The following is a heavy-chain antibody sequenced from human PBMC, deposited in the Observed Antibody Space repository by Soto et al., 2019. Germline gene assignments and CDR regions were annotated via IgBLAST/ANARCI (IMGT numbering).Heavy chain of an antibody. CDR2: ISAYNGNT. D-gene: IGHD2-15*01. Sequence: VASVKVSCKASGYTFTSYGISWVRQAPGQGLEWMGWISAYNGNTNYAQKLQGRVTMTTDTSTSTAYMELRSLRSDDTAVYYCARGYCSGGSCYSIGYYYYYYGMDVWGQGTTVTVSS. J-gene: IGHJ6*02. CDR1: GYTFTSYG. CDR3: ARGYCSGGSCYSIGYYYYYYGMDV. V-gene: IGHV1-18*04.